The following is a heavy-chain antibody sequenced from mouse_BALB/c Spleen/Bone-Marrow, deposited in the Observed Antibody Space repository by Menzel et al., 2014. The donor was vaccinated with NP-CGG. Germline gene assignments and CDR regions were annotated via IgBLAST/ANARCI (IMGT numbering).Heavy chain of an antibody. CDR2: INPSNGGT. J-gene: IGHJ1*01. Sequence: VQLQQSGAELVKPGASVKLSCKASGYTFTSYYMYWVKQRPGQGLEWIGEINPSNGGTNFNEKFKSKATLTVDKSSSTAYMQLSSLTSEDSAVYYCTRSDGYYVPHWYFDVWGATTTVNVSS. V-gene: IGHV1S81*02. CDR1: GYTFTSYY. CDR3: TRSDGYYVPHWYFDV. D-gene: IGHD2-3*01.